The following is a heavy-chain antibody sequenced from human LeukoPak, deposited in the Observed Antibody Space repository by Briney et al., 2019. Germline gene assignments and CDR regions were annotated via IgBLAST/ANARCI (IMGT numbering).Heavy chain of an antibody. CDR1: GYSFTNYW. J-gene: IGHJ4*02. V-gene: IGHV5-10-1*01. D-gene: IGHD6-13*01. Sequence: KPGESLRISCKGSGYSFTNYWISWVRQMPGKGLEWMGRIDPSDSYTNYSPSFQGHVTISADKSISTAYLQWGSLKASDTAMYYCARWVAAAGKIDYWGQGTLVTVSS. CDR2: IDPSDSYT. CDR3: ARWVAAAGKIDY.